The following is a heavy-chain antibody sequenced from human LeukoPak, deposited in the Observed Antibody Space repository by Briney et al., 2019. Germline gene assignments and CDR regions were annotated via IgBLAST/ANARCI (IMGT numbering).Heavy chain of an antibody. CDR3: ARQGPMFDP. J-gene: IGHJ5*02. Sequence: SETLSLTCTVSGGSISSYYWSWIRQPPGKGLEWIGYIYYSGSTNYNPSLKSRVTISVDTSKNQFSLKLSSVTAADTAVYYCARQGPMFDPWGQGILVTVSS. V-gene: IGHV4-59*08. CDR2: IYYSGST. CDR1: GGSISSYY.